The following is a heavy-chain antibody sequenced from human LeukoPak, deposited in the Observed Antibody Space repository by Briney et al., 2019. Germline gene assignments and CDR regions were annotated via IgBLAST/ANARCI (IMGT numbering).Heavy chain of an antibody. CDR2: ISSSSSYI. CDR1: GFTFSSYS. J-gene: IGHJ4*02. V-gene: IGHV3-21*01. CDR3: ARCKGVPAAVIDY. D-gene: IGHD2-2*01. Sequence: GGSLRLSCAASGFTFSSYSMNWVRQAPGKGLEWVSSISSSSSYIYYADSVKGRFTISRDNAKNSLYLQMNSLRAADTAVYYCARCKGVPAAVIDYWGQGTLVTVSS.